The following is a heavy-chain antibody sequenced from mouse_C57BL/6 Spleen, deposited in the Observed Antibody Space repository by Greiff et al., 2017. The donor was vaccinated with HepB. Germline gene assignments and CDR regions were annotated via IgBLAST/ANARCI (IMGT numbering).Heavy chain of an antibody. Sequence: QVQLQQSGAELVRPGASVTLSCKASGYTFTDYEMHWVKQTPVHGLEWIGAIDPETGGTAYNQKFTGKAILTADKSSSSAYMELRSLTSEDSAVYYCTILGLFYWDQGTALAVSS. CDR1: GYTFTDYE. D-gene: IGHD4-1*01. V-gene: IGHV1-15*01. CDR3: TILGLFY. CDR2: IDPETGGT. J-gene: IGHJ2*01.